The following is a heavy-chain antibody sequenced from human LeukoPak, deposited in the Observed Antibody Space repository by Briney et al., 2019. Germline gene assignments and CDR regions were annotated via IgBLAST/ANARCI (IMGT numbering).Heavy chain of an antibody. CDR1: GFTFSSYA. CDR2: ISGSGGST. J-gene: IGHJ4*02. D-gene: IGHD3-9*01. Sequence: PGGSLRLSCAASGFTFSSYAMSWVRQAPGKGLEWVSAISGSGGSTYYADSVKGRFTISRDNSKNTLYLQMNSLRAEDTAVYYCAKDGGVLRYFDWWSTGYYFDYWGQGTLVTVSS. V-gene: IGHV3-23*01. CDR3: AKDGGVLRYFDWWSTGYYFDY.